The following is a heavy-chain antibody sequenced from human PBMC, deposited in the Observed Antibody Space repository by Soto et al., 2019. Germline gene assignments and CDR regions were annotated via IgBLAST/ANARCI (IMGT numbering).Heavy chain of an antibody. CDR1: GASIFSGDFY. J-gene: IGHJ6*02. D-gene: IGHD6-19*01. CDR2: TDYSGST. V-gene: IGHV4-30-4*01. Sequence: QVQLQESGPGLVTPSQTLSLTCTVSGASIFSGDFYWTWIRQPPGEGLEWIGYTDYSGSTYYNPSLMNRVTISIDTSKNQFSRKLRSVTAADTAVYYCVRDHQWLLMDVWGQGTTVTVSS. CDR3: VRDHQWLLMDV.